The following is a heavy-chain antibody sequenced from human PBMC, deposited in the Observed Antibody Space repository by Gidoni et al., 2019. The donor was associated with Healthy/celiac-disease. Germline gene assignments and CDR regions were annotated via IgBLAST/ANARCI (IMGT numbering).Heavy chain of an antibody. V-gene: IGHV3-21*01. CDR3: ARGDYGGNSQYYFDY. J-gene: IGHJ4*02. Sequence: EVQLVESGGGLVKPGGSLRLSCAASGFTFSSYSMNWVRQAPGKGLEWVSSISSSSSYIYYADSVKGRFTISRDNAKNSLYLQMNSLRAEDTAVYYCARGDYGGNSQYYFDYWGQGTLVTVSS. CDR2: ISSSSSYI. D-gene: IGHD4-17*01. CDR1: GFTFSSYS.